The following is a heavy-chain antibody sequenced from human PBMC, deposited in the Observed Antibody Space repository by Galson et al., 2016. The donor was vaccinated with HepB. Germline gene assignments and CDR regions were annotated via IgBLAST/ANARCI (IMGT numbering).Heavy chain of an antibody. Sequence: LSCAAFGFTVSSNYMSWVRQAPGKGLEWVSIIYADGTTYYADSVKGRFSISRDNSKNTLYVQMNSLRAEDTAVYYCAKNSGYVIEYWGQGTLVSVSS. D-gene: IGHD3-22*01. J-gene: IGHJ4*02. CDR2: IYADGTT. CDR3: AKNSGYVIEY. CDR1: GFTVSSNY. V-gene: IGHV3-66*01.